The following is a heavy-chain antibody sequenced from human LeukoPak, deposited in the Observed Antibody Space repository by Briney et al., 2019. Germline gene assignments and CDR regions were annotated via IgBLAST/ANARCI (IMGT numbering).Heavy chain of an antibody. D-gene: IGHD3-22*01. CDR3: AKASDSSGYYDY. CDR1: GFTFSSYA. V-gene: IGHV3-23*01. Sequence: GGSLRLTCAASGFTFSSYAMSWVRQAPGKGLEWVSAISGSGGSTYYADSVKGRFTISRDNSKNTLYLQMNSLRAEDTAVYYCAKASDSSGYYDYWGQGTLVTVSS. CDR2: ISGSGGST. J-gene: IGHJ4*02.